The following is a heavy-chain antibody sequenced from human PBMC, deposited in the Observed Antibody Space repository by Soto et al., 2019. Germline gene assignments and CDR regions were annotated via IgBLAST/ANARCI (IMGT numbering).Heavy chain of an antibody. CDR1: GGSISSGGYY. CDR2: IYYSGST. D-gene: IGHD6-6*01. Sequence: KPSETLSLTCPVSGGSISSGGYYWSWIRQHPGKGLEWIGYIYYSGSTYYNPSLKSRVTISVDTSKNQFSLKLSSVTAADTAMYYCARKKRRIATPLQFHYYGMDVWGQGTTVTVSS. CDR3: ARKKRRIATPLQFHYYGMDV. V-gene: IGHV4-31*03. J-gene: IGHJ6*02.